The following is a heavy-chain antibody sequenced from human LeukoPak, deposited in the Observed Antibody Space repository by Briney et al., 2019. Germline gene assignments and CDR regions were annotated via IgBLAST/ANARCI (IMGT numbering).Heavy chain of an antibody. CDR1: GGSISSYY. V-gene: IGHV4-59*01. D-gene: IGHD3/OR15-3a*01. CDR3: ARSHSVWTSFDY. CDR2: IYYSGST. J-gene: IGHJ4*02. Sequence: SETLSLTCTVSGGSISSYYWSWIRQPPGKGLEWFGYIYYSGSTNYNPSLKSRVTISVDTSKNQFSLKLRSVTAADTAVYYCARSHSVWTSFDYWGQGTLVTVSS.